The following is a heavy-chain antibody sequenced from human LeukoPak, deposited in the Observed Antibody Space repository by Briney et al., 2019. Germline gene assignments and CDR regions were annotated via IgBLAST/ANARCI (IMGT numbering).Heavy chain of an antibody. V-gene: IGHV3-30*02. D-gene: IGHD6-13*01. CDR1: GFTFSSYG. CDR2: IRYDGSNK. Sequence: GGSLRLSCAASGFTFSSYGMHWVRQAPGKGLEWVAFIRYDGSNKYYADSVKGRFTISRDNSKNTLYLQMNSLRAEDTAVYYCARRAGYSSSWYRAYFDYWGQGTLVTVSS. J-gene: IGHJ4*02. CDR3: ARRAGYSSSWYRAYFDY.